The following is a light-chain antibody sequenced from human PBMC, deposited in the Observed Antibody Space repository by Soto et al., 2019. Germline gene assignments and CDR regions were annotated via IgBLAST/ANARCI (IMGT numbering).Light chain of an antibody. V-gene: IGKV3-11*01. CDR1: QSVSSN. J-gene: IGKJ5*01. CDR3: QQRSNWPIT. CDR2: DAS. Sequence: EIVMTQSPATLXXSXXEXAXLSCRASQSVSSNLAWYQQKPGQAPRLLIYDASNRATGIPARFSGSGSGTDFTLTISSLEPEDFAVYYCQQRSNWPITFGQGTRLEI.